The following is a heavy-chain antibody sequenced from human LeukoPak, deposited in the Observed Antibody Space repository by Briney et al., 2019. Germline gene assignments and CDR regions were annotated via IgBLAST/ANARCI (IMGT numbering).Heavy chain of an antibody. J-gene: IGHJ3*02. D-gene: IGHD4-17*01. CDR3: ARTAVTPGSSDAFDI. CDR1: GFTVSSNY. Sequence: GGSLRLSCAASGFTVSSNYMSWVRQAPGTGLEWVSIIYDIGSTYYADSVKGRFTISSDNSQNTLYLQLNSLRAEDTAVYYCARTAVTPGSSDAFDIWGQGTMVTVSS. V-gene: IGHV3-53*01. CDR2: IYDIGST.